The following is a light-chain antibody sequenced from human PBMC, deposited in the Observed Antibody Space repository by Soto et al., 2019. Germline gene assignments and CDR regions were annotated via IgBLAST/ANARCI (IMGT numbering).Light chain of an antibody. J-gene: IGKJ4*01. Sequence: EILMTQSPATLSVSPGETATLTCRASQSVSYNLAWYQQKPGQGPRLVIHGAFTRATGVPARFSGSGSGTEFSITTSSLQSADFAVYYCQQYKNWPPLTFGGGTKVEIK. V-gene: IGKV3-15*01. CDR1: QSVSYN. CDR2: GAF. CDR3: QQYKNWPPLT.